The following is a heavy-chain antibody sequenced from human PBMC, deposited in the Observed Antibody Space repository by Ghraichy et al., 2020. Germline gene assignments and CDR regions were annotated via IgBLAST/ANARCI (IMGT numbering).Heavy chain of an antibody. CDR1: GGSISSTTYD. V-gene: IGHV4-39*01. Sequence: SETLSLTCTVSGGSISSTTYDWVWIRQPPGKGLEWVANIHNNGSTFYNPSLKSRVTISVDKSKNQVFLRLNSVTAADTAVYFCARLGRLIAVGDTLVVDDTFDIWGQGTLVTVSS. CDR3: ARLGRLIAVGDTLVVDDTFDI. J-gene: IGHJ3*02. D-gene: IGHD6-19*01. CDR2: IHNNGST.